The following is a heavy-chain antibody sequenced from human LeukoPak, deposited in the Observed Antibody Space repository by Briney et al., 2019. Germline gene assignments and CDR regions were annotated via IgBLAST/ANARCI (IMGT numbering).Heavy chain of an antibody. D-gene: IGHD2-15*01. J-gene: IGHJ6*03. Sequence: SETLSLTRTVSGGSISSYYWSWIRQPPGKGLEWIGYIYYSGSTNYNPSLKSRVTISVDTSKNQFSLKLSSVTAADTAVYYCARVVDEVVAATTYYYYYYYMDVWGKGTTVTISS. CDR3: ARVVDEVVAATTYYYYYYYMDV. CDR2: IYYSGST. V-gene: IGHV4-59*01. CDR1: GGSISSYY.